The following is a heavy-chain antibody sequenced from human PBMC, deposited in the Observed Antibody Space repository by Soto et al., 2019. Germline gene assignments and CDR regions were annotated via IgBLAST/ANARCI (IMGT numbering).Heavy chain of an antibody. V-gene: IGHV4-39*01. CDR2: IFYSGST. Sequence: PSETLSLTCTVSGGSISGSSYYWGWIRQPPGRGLEWIGSIFYSGSTYYNPSLKRRVTISVDTSKNPFSLKLSSVTAADTAVYYCARPHYYGSGSYYNPLYYYGMDVWGQGTTVT. CDR3: ARPHYYGSGSYYNPLYYYGMDV. J-gene: IGHJ6*02. CDR1: GGSISGSSYY. D-gene: IGHD3-10*01.